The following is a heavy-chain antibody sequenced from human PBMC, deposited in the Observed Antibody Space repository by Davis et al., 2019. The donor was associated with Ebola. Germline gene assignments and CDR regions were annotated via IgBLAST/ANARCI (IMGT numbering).Heavy chain of an antibody. J-gene: IGHJ6*02. D-gene: IGHD5-12*01. CDR3: ARDPVGGYDLYYYYGMDV. CDR2: IIPILGIA. V-gene: IGHV1-69*04. CDR1: GGTFSSYA. Sequence: SVKVSCKASGGTFSSYAISWVRQAPGQGLEWMGRIIPILGIANYAQKLQGRVTMTTDTSTSTAYMELRSLRSDDTAVYYCARDPVGGYDLYYYYGMDVWGQGTTVTVSS.